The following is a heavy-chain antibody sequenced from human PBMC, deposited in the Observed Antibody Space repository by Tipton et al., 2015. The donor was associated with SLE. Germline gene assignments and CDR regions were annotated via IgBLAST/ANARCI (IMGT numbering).Heavy chain of an antibody. CDR2: VYYGGST. V-gene: IGHV4-59*12. Sequence: LRLSCSVSGGSITRYYWSWIRQPPGKGLEWIGTVYYGGSTYSNPSLNSRVTISVDTSKNQFSLKLRSVTAADTAVYYCARATDFWSGYYVDIWGQGTMVTVSS. D-gene: IGHD3-3*01. J-gene: IGHJ3*02. CDR3: ARATDFWSGYYVDI. CDR1: GGSITRYY.